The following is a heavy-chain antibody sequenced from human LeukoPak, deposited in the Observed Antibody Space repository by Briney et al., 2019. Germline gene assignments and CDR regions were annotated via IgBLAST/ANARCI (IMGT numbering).Heavy chain of an antibody. V-gene: IGHV4-59*01. Sequence: SETLSLTCTVSGGSTSSYYWSWIRQPPGKGLEWIGYIYYSGSTNYNPSLKSRVTISVDTSKNQFSLKLSSVTAADTAVYYCARARTEKYYYYYYYMDVWGKGTTVTVSS. CDR1: GGSTSSYY. CDR2: IYYSGST. CDR3: ARARTEKYYYYYYYMDV. J-gene: IGHJ6*03. D-gene: IGHD1-14*01.